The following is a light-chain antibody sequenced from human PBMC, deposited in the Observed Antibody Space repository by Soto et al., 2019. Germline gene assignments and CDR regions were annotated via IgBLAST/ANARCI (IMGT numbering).Light chain of an antibody. Sequence: EIVLTQSPGTLSLSPGERATLSCRASQSVSSSYLAWYQPKPGKATRLLIYAASGRATGIPDRFSGSGSGTDFPFTISILEPEDFAVDYCQRYGSSRSITFGQGTRLEIK. CDR1: QSVSSSY. CDR3: QRYGSSRSIT. V-gene: IGKV3-20*01. J-gene: IGKJ5*01. CDR2: AAS.